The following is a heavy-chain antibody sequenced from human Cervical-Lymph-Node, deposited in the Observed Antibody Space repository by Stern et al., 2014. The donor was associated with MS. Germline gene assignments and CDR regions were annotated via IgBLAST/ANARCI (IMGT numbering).Heavy chain of an antibody. J-gene: IGHJ1*01. D-gene: IGHD6-13*01. Sequence: EVQLVESGGGLVQPGGSLRLSCAASGFAFSNYAMNWVRQAPGRGLEWVSTITAGGDRTFYADSLKGRFTVSRDSSKNTLYLQMSSLRADDTAVYYCAKDRYSSSYYVCDHWGQGTLVVVSS. CDR1: GFAFSNYA. V-gene: IGHV3-23*04. CDR3: AKDRYSSSYYVCDH. CDR2: ITAGGDRT.